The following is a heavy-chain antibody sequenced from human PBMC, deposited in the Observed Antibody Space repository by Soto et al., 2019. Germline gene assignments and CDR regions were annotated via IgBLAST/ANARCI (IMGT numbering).Heavy chain of an antibody. Sequence: QLQLQESDSGLVKPSKTLSLTCAVSGGSISSGGYSWSWIRQPPGKGLEWIGYIYHSGSTYYNPSLKSRVTISVDRSKNQFSLKLSSVTAADTAVHYCARAGGGTSEIGYWGQGTLVTVSS. CDR3: ARAGGGTSEIGY. J-gene: IGHJ4*02. CDR2: IYHSGST. CDR1: GGSISSGGYS. V-gene: IGHV4-30-2*01. D-gene: IGHD2-2*01.